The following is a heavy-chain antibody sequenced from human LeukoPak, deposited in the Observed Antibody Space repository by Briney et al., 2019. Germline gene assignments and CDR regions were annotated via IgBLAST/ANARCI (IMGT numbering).Heavy chain of an antibody. CDR2: IRYDGSNK. Sequence: PGGSLRLSCAASGFTFSSYWMHWVCQAPGKGLEWVAFIRYDGSNKYYTDSVKGRFTISRDNSKNTLYLQMNSLRAEDTAVYYCAKGRGWEASYYYYYMDVWGKGTTVTISS. J-gene: IGHJ6*03. CDR3: AKGRGWEASYYYYYMDV. CDR1: GFTFSSYW. V-gene: IGHV3-30*02. D-gene: IGHD1-26*01.